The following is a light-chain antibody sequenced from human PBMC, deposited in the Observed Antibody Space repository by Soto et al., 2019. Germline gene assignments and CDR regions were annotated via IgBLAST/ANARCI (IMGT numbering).Light chain of an antibody. CDR3: QQYNKWSPLT. J-gene: IGKJ4*01. CDR2: DAA. V-gene: IGKV3-15*01. CDR1: QSVKVN. Sequence: EVVMTQSPATLSVSPGERATLSCRASQSVKVNLAWYQQKPGKAPRLLIYDAATRATGVPARFTGSGSGTEFALTISSLQSEDVAVYYCQQYNKWSPLTFGGGTKVVIK.